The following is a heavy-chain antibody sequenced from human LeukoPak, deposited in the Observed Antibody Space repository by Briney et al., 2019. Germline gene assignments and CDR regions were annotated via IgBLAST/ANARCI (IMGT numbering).Heavy chain of an antibody. CDR3: ARDWRGPTGYSSSWYDY. J-gene: IGHJ4*02. V-gene: IGHV3-48*01. CDR2: ISSSSRTI. D-gene: IGHD6-13*01. CDR1: GFTFSSYS. Sequence: GGSLRLSCAASGFTFSSYSMNWVRQAPGKGLEWVSYISSSSRTIYYADSVKGRFTISRDNAENSLYLQMNSLRAEDTAVYYCARDWRGPTGYSSSWYDYWGQGTLVTVSS.